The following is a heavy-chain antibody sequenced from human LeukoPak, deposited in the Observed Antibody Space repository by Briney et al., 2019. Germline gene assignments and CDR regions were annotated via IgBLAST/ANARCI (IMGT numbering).Heavy chain of an antibody. CDR2: IFYSGNT. D-gene: IGHD5-24*01. J-gene: IGHJ4*02. CDR1: GGSISGYF. V-gene: IGHV4-59*01. CDR3: ARWIRDGYNYGDY. Sequence: SETLSLTCTVSGGSISGYFWSWIRQPPGKGLEWIGYIFYSGNTNYNPSLKSRVTISVDTSKNQFPLKLSSVTAADTAVYFCARWIRDGYNYGDYWGQGTLVTVSS.